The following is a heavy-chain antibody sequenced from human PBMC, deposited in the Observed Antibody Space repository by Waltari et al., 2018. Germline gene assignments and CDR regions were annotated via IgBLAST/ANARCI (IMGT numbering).Heavy chain of an antibody. CDR3: VRSNYYFDY. CDR1: GFTFRSYW. V-gene: IGHV3-74*01. Sequence: EVLLVESGGDLVQPWGSLRLSCAPSGFTFRSYWMFWIRQRPGGGLEWVSRIDFDGTNINYADFAEGRFTISRDNAKDTLYLQMNDLTAEDTAVYYCVRSNYYFDYWGQGTLVTVSS. CDR2: IDFDGTNI. J-gene: IGHJ4*02.